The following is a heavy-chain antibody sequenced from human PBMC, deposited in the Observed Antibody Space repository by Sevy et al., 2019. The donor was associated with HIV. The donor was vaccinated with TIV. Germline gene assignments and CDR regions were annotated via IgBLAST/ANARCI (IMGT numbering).Heavy chain of an antibody. J-gene: IGHJ4*02. CDR2: IYYSGST. CDR1: GGSISSSSYY. D-gene: IGHD6-6*01. CDR3: ARQKKYSSSSFDY. Sequence: SETPSLTCTVSGGSISSSSYYWGWIRQPPGKGLEWIGSIYYSGSTYYNPSLKSRVTISVDTSKNQFSLKLSSVTAADTAVYYCARQKKYSSSSFDYWGQGTLVTVSS. V-gene: IGHV4-39*01.